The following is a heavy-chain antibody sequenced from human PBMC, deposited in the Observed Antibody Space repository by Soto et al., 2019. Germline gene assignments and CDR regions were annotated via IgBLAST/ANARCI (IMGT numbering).Heavy chain of an antibody. Sequence: QVQLVESGGGVVQPGRSLRLSCRASGFTFSSYGMHLVRQAPGKGLEWVAVIWYDGSNKYYADSVKGRFTISRDNSKNTLYLQMNSLSAADTAVYYCARDRYSGGWYDFDYWGQGTLVTVSS. CDR3: ARDRYSGGWYDFDY. V-gene: IGHV3-33*01. CDR2: IWYDGSNK. CDR1: GFTFSSYG. D-gene: IGHD6-19*01. J-gene: IGHJ4*02.